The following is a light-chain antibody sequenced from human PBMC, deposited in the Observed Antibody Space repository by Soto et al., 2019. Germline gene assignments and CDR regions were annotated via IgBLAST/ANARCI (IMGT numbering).Light chain of an antibody. CDR3: QQTYTAPWT. CDR1: QSITTF. V-gene: IGKV1-39*01. J-gene: IGKJ1*01. CDR2: AIS. Sequence: DIQMAQSPPSLSASVGDRVTITCRASQSITTFLKWYHQKPGKAPKLLMYAISTLQSGVPSRFSGSGPGTNFTLTISSLQPEDSATYYCQQTYTAPWTFGQGTKVDIK.